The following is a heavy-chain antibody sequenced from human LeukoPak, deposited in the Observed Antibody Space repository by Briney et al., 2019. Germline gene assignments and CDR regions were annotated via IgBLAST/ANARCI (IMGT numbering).Heavy chain of an antibody. J-gene: IGHJ4*02. CDR2: ISGDGVST. V-gene: IGHV3-43*02. CDR1: GLPIGDFA. CDR3: ARESGKFDY. Sequence: GGSLRLSCVASGLPIGDFAMHWVRQAPGQGLEWVSLISGDGVSTFFADSVKGRFSISTDNSKNSLFLEMSSLRTEDTAMYYCARESGKFDYWGQGTLVAVSS.